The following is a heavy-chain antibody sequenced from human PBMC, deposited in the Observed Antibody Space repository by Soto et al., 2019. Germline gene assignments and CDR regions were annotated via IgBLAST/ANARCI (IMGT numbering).Heavy chain of an antibody. J-gene: IGHJ4*02. Sequence: QVHLVQSGAEVKKPGASVKVSCQGSGYAFTTYGITWVRQAPGQGLEWMGWISAHNGNTNYAQKLQGRVTVTRDTSPSTAYMALRSLRYDDTAVYYCARGRYGDYWGQGALVTVSS. V-gene: IGHV1-18*01. CDR2: ISAHNGNT. CDR1: GYAFTTYG. CDR3: ARGRYGDY. D-gene: IGHD1-1*01.